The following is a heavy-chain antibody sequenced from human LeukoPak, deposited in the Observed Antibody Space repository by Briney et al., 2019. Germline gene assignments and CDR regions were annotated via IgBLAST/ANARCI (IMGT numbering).Heavy chain of an antibody. CDR2: IYYSGST. V-gene: IGHV4-39*07. CDR1: GGSISSSSYY. J-gene: IGHJ5*02. Sequence: SETLSLTCTVSGGSISSSSYYWGWLRQPPGKGLEWIGSIYYSGSTYYNPSLKSRVTISVDTSKNQFSLKLSSVTAADTAVYYCARKLVVANVWFDPWGQGTLVTVSS. CDR3: ARKLVVANVWFDP. D-gene: IGHD1-26*01.